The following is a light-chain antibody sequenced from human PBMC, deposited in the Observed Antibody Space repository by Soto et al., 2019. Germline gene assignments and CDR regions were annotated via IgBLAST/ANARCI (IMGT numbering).Light chain of an antibody. CDR2: KAS. Sequence: DIQITHGPSPLSVSVRDKDTITCPASQSISSWLAWYQQKPGKAPKLLIYKASSLESGVPSRFSGSGSGTEFTLTISSLQPDDFATYYCQHYNNYPWTFGQGTKVDIK. CDR1: QSISSW. CDR3: QHYNNYPWT. V-gene: IGKV1-5*03. J-gene: IGKJ1*01.